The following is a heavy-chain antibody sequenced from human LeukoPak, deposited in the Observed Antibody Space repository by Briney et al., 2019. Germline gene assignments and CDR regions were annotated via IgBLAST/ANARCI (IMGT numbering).Heavy chain of an antibody. CDR2: IYYSGST. V-gene: IGHV4-59*01. J-gene: IGHJ4*02. CDR1: GGSISSYY. D-gene: IGHD7-27*01. Sequence: SETLSLTCTVSGGSISSYYWSWIRQPPGKGLEWIGYIYYSGSTNYNPSLKSRVTISVDTSKNQFSLRLRSVTAADTAVYYCARSAQANWVYFDYWGQGTLVTVSS. CDR3: ARSAQANWVYFDY.